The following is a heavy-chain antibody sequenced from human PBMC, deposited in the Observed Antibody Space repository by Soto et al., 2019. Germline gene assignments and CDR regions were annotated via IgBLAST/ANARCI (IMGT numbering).Heavy chain of an antibody. D-gene: IGHD3-9*01. J-gene: IGHJ5*02. CDR2: IYYSGST. V-gene: IGHV4-30-4*01. CDR1: GGSISSGDYY. CDR3: ARISYDILTGYWFDP. Sequence: QVQLQESGPGLVKPSQTLSLTCTVSGGSISSGDYYWSWIRQPPGKGLEWIGYIYYSGSTYYNPSHKSRVTISVDTSKNQFSLKLSSVTAADTAVYYCARISYDILTGYWFDPWGQGTLVTVSS.